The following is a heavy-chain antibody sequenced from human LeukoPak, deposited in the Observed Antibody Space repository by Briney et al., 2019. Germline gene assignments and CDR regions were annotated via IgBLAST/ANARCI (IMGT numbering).Heavy chain of an antibody. Sequence: GASVKVSCKASGYTFTSYYMHWVRQAPGQGLEWMGMINPSGGSTSYAQKFQGRVTMTRDTSTSTVYMELSSLRSEDTAVYYCARDNIVVVPAASGKHHNLDYWGQGTLVTVSS. CDR3: ARDNIVVVPAASGKHHNLDY. V-gene: IGHV1-46*01. J-gene: IGHJ4*02. CDR1: GYTFTSYY. CDR2: INPSGGST. D-gene: IGHD2-2*01.